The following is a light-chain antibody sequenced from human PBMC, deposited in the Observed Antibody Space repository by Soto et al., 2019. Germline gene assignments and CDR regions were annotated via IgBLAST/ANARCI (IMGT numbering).Light chain of an antibody. CDR1: QSVNNYY. J-gene: IGKJ4*01. V-gene: IGKV3-20*01. CDR2: GAS. Sequence: ETVLTQSPGTLPLSPGERATLSCRATQSVNNYYLAWYQQRPGLAPRLLIFGASGRATGIPDRFRGSGSGTDFAISIRRLEPEHIAINYFQQYRTSPLTFGGRTKVEI. CDR3: QQYRTSPLT.